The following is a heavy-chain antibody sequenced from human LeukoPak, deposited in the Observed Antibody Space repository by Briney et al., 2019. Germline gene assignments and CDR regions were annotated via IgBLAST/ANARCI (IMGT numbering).Heavy chain of an antibody. CDR2: INHSGST. D-gene: IGHD2-2*01. Sequence: SETLSLTXAVYGGSFSGYYWSWIGQPPGKGLEWIGEINHSGSTNYNPSLKSRVTISVDTSKNQFSLKLSSVTAADTAVYYCARITSWTPDYWGQGTLVTVSS. V-gene: IGHV4-34*01. CDR1: GGSFSGYY. J-gene: IGHJ4*02. CDR3: ARITSWTPDY.